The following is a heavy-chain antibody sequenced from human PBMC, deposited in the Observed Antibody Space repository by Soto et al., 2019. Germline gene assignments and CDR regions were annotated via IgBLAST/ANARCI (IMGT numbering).Heavy chain of an antibody. CDR3: VRDTMRASAAASLDY. V-gene: IGHV3-48*03. CDR2: ISVSGNII. J-gene: IGHJ4*02. Sequence: GGSLSLSCAASGFTFSTYEFNWVRQAPGRGLEWISYISVSGNIIKYAESVKGRFTISRDNADNSLHLHMSNLRVDDTALYFCVRDTMRASAAASLDYWGQGTQVTVSS. D-gene: IGHD2-2*01. CDR1: GFTFSTYE.